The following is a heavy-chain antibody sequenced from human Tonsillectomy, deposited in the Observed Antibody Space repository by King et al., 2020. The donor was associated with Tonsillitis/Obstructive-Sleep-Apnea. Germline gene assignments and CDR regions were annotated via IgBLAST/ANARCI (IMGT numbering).Heavy chain of an antibody. Sequence: VQLVESGGGLVQPGGSLRLSCAASGFTFSSYEMNWVRQAAEKGLEWVSYISSKGSTIHYADSVKGRLTIYRDNAKNSLYLQMNSLRAEDTAVYYCARGIGAPYCNHGVCYGDGMDVWGQGTTVTVSS. V-gene: IGHV3-48*03. J-gene: IGHJ6*02. D-gene: IGHD2-8*01. CDR1: GFTFSSYE. CDR3: ARGIGAPYCNHGVCYGDGMDV. CDR2: ISSKGSTI.